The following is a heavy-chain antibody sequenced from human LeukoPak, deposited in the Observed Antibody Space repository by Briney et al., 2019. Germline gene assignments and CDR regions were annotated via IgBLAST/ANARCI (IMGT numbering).Heavy chain of an antibody. CDR1: GGTFSSYA. V-gene: IGHV1-69*04. J-gene: IGHJ4*02. D-gene: IGHD2-15*01. Sequence: ASVKVSCKASGGTFSSYAIIWVRQAPGQGLEWMGRIIPILGIANYAQKFQGRVTITADKSTSTAYMELSSLRSEDTAVYYCASNTAATPWGAQSDYWGQGTLVTVSS. CDR3: ASNTAATPWGAQSDY. CDR2: IIPILGIA.